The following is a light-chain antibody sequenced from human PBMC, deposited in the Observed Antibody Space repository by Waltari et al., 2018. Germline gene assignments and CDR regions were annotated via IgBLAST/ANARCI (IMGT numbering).Light chain of an antibody. CDR1: TLGDNY. CDR3: LAWDTSTFVV. V-gene: IGLV3-1*01. Sequence: SLDLTQPPSVSVSTGQTASITCSGDTLGDNYVSWYQQKPGLSPVLVCYEDNKRPSGIPERFSGSNSGNSATLTISGTQSMDEADYYCLAWDTSTFVVFGTGTRVTVL. J-gene: IGLJ1*01. CDR2: EDN.